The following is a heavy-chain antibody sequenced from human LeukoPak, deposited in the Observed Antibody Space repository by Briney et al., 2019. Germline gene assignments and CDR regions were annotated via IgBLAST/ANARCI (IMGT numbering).Heavy chain of an antibody. J-gene: IGHJ6*03. CDR1: GISFSDYY. V-gene: IGHV3-11*04. CDR2: ISGSGDTI. D-gene: IGHD6-13*01. CDR3: ARSAAAGFSYYSYYLDV. Sequence: GGSLRLSCAASGISFSDYYMSWIRQAPGKGLEWIAYISGSGDTIKYADFVEGRFTISRDNAKNTLYLQMNSLRAEDTAVYYCARSAAAGFSYYSYYLDVWGKGTTVTIFS.